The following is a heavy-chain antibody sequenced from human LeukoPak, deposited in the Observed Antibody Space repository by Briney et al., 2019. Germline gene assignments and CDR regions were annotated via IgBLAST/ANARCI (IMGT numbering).Heavy chain of an antibody. D-gene: IGHD4-17*01. CDR1: GFTFSSYA. V-gene: IGHV3-30*04. CDR3: ARDIRDYGDYNWFDP. CDR2: ISYDGSNK. Sequence: PGGSLRLSCAASGFTFSSYAMHWARQAPGKGLEWVAVISYDGSNKYYADSVKGRFTISRDNSKNTLYLQMNSLRAEDAAVYYCARDIRDYGDYNWFDPWGQGTLVTVSS. J-gene: IGHJ5*02.